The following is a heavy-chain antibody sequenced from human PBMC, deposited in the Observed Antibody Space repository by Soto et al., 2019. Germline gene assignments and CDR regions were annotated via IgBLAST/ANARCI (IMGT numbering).Heavy chain of an antibody. CDR2: IIPVFGTP. D-gene: IGHD2-2*01. J-gene: IGHJ3*01. Sequence: SVKVSCKPSGGAFSSYAFSWVRQAPGQGLEWLGGIIPVFGTPTYAQRFQGRVTITADGSTRTAYMELSSLRSDDTAMYFCARDSPHCSSTSYFYLWGQGTMVTVSS. V-gene: IGHV1-69*13. CDR1: GGAFSSYA. CDR3: ARDSPHCSSTSYFYL.